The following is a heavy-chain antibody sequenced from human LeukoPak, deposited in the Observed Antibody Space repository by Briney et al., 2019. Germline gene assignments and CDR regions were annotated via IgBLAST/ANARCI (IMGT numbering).Heavy chain of an antibody. J-gene: IGHJ4*02. CDR2: MKQDGSEK. V-gene: IGHV3-7*01. CDR1: GFTFSSYW. D-gene: IGHD3-3*01. CDR3: ARAKAYDFWSGYETMYYFDY. Sequence: GGSLRLSCAASGFTFSSYWMSWVRQAPGKGLEWVANMKQDGSEKYYVDSVKGRFTISRDNAKNSLYLQMNSLRAEDTAVYYCARAKAYDFWSGYETMYYFDYWGQGTLVTVSS.